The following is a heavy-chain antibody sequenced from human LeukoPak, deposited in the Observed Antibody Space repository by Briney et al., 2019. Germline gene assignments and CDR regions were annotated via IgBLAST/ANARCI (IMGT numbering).Heavy chain of an antibody. CDR3: ARDFTHNDAFDI. CDR2: ITTYNGNT. CDR1: GYTFNSYG. Sequence: GASVKVSCKTSGYTFNSYGLSWVRQAPGQGLEWMGWITTYNGNTNYAQKLQGRVTMTTDTSTSTAYMELRSLRSDDTAVYYCARDFTHNDAFDIWGQGTMVTVSS. D-gene: IGHD1-1*01. V-gene: IGHV1-18*01. J-gene: IGHJ3*02.